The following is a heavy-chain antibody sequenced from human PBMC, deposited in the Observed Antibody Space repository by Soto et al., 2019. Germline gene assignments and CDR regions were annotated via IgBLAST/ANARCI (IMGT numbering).Heavy chain of an antibody. V-gene: IGHV3-23*01. CDR2: ISGSGGST. CDR3: AKDSGYQLPDNYFYYGLDV. CDR1: GFTFSSYA. J-gene: IGHJ6*02. Sequence: PGGSLRLSCAASGFTFSSYAMSWVRQAPGKGLEWVSAISGSGGSTYYADSVKGRFTISRDNSKNTLYLQMNSLRAEDTAVYYCAKDSGYQLPDNYFYYGLDVWGQGTTVTVSS. D-gene: IGHD2-2*01.